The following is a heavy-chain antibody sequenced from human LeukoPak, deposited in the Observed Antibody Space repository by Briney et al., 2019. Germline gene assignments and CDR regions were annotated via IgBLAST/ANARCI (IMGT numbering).Heavy chain of an antibody. CDR2: INTDGSST. V-gene: IGHV3-74*01. Sequence: GGSLRLSCAASGFTFSSYWMHWVRQAPGKGLVWVSRINTDGSSTSYADSVKGRFTISRDNAKNTLYLQMNSLRAEDTAVYYCAIAYSSRTSCYTDAFDIWGQGTMVTVSS. CDR3: AIAYSSRTSCYTDAFDI. J-gene: IGHJ3*02. CDR1: GFTFSSYW. D-gene: IGHD2-2*02.